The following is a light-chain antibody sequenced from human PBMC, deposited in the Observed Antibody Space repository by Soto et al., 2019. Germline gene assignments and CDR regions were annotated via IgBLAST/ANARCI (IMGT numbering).Light chain of an antibody. CDR3: QTWSTDIRV. Sequence: QAVVTQPPSASASLGASVKLTCTLSSGHNSYAIAWHQQQSEKGPRYLMKLNSDGSHSKGDGIPDRFSGSSSGAERYLTISSLQSEDEADYYCQTWSTDIRVFGGGTKVTVL. J-gene: IGLJ3*02. CDR1: SGHNSYA. CDR2: LNSDGSH. V-gene: IGLV4-69*01.